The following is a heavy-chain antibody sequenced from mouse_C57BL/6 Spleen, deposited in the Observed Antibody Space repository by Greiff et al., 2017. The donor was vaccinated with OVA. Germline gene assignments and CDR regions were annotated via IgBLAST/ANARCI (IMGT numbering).Heavy chain of an antibody. V-gene: IGHV1-15*01. J-gene: IGHJ3*01. CDR3: ARSYYGSSRFAY. D-gene: IGHD1-1*01. Sequence: VKLMESGAELVRPGASVTLSCKASGYTFTDYEMHWVKQTPVHGLEWIGAIDPETGGTAYNQKFKGKAILTADKSSSTAYMELRSLTSEDSAVYYCARSYYGSSRFAYWGQGTLVTVSA. CDR1: GYTFTDYE. CDR2: IDPETGGT.